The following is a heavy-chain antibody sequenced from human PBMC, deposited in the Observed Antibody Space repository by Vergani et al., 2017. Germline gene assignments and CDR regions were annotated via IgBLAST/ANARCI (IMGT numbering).Heavy chain of an antibody. CDR2: IYHSGST. CDR1: GGSISSGDYY. V-gene: IGHV4-39*07. D-gene: IGHD6-13*01. J-gene: IGHJ4*02. CDR3: ARVGSSWYRGFDY. Sequence: QVQLQESGPGLVKPSETLSLTCTVSGGSISSGDYYWSWIRQPPGKGLEWIGSIYHSGSTYYNPSLKSRVTISVDTSKNQFSLKLSSVTAADTAVYYCARVGSSWYRGFDYWGQGTLVTVSS.